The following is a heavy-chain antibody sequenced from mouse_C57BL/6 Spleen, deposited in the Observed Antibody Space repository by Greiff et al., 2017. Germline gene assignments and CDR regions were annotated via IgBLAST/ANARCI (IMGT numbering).Heavy chain of an antibody. CDR2: ISYDGSN. Sequence: EVKLQESGPGLVKPSQSLSLTCSVTGYSITSGYYWNWIRQFPGNKLEWMGYISYDGSNNYNPSLKNRTSITRDTSTNQFFLKLNSVTTEDTATYYCARAHYDYYAMDYWGQGTSVTVSS. D-gene: IGHD1-1*02. CDR1: GYSITSGYY. J-gene: IGHJ4*01. V-gene: IGHV3-6*01. CDR3: ARAHYDYYAMDY.